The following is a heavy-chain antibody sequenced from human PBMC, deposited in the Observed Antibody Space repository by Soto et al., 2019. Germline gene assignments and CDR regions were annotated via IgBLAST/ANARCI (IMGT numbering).Heavy chain of an antibody. D-gene: IGHD2-8*01. CDR2: ISGSGGTT. J-gene: IGHJ4*02. CDR1: GFTFSSYG. V-gene: IGHV3-23*01. CDR3: AAGSCTNGVCYYFDY. Sequence: GGSLRLSCAASGFTFSSYGMSWVRQAPGKGLEWVSGISGSGGTTYYADSVKGRFTIPRDNSKNTLHLQMNSLRAEDTAVYYCAAGSCTNGVCYYFDYWGQGTLVTVSS.